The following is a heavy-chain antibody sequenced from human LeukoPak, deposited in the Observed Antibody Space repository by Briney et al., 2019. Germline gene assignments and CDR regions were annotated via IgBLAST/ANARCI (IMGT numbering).Heavy chain of an antibody. J-gene: IGHJ6*02. V-gene: IGHV3-66*01. CDR3: ARDLVKDRRNWGNHGMDV. CDR1: GFTVSGNY. Sequence: GGSLRLSCAASGFTVSGNYMSWVRQAPGKGLEWVSVIYSGGSTYYADSVKGRFTISRDNSKNTLYLQMNSLRAEDTAVYYCARDLVKDRRNWGNHGMDVWGQGTTVTVS. CDR2: IYSGGST. D-gene: IGHD7-27*01.